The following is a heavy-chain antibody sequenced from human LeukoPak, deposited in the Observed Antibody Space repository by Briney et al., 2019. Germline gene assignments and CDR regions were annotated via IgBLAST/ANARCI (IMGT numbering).Heavy chain of an antibody. CDR2: IYYSGST. Sequence: KPSETLSLTCTVSGGSISSSSYYWGWIRQPPGKGLEWIGSIYYSGSTYYNPSLKSRVTISVDTSKNQFSLKLSSVTAADTAVYYCARLGGGVVVNYWGQGILVTVSS. CDR1: GGSISSSSYY. V-gene: IGHV4-39*01. D-gene: IGHD3-22*01. J-gene: IGHJ4*02. CDR3: ARLGGGVVVNY.